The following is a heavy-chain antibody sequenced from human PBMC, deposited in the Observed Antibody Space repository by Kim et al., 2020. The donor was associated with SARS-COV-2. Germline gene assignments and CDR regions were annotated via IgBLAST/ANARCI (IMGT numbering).Heavy chain of an antibody. CDR3: ARPSFAARGFDH. V-gene: IGHV4-39*01. J-gene: IGHJ4*02. D-gene: IGHD6-6*01. Sequence: HYNPSLKSRVTISVDTSKNQFSLNLRSVTAAETAVYYCARPSFAARGFDHCGRGTLVTVSS.